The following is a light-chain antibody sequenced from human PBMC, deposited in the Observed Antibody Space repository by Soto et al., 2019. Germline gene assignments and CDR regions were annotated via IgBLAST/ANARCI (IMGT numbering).Light chain of an antibody. CDR3: QQQGT. CDR2: AAS. V-gene: IGKV3-20*01. CDR1: QSLSSSY. J-gene: IGKJ2*01. Sequence: EIVLTQFPGTLSLSPGERATLSCRPSQSLSSSYLVWYQQKPGQAPRLLIYAASRRATGIPDRFSGSGSATEYTITISRLEPADSAVYYCQQQGTFGQGTKLEIK.